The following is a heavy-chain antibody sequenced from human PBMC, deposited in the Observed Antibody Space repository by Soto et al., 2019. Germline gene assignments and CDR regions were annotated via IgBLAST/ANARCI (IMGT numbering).Heavy chain of an antibody. D-gene: IGHD4-17*01. Sequence: SETLSLTCTVSGGSVSSNTYYWAWIRQPPGKGLEWIGSVYYSGSTYYNPSLKSRVAISVDTSKNQFSLKLSSVTAADTAVYYCAQTYTNYGGNFVTFDDWGQGTLVTVSS. V-gene: IGHV4-39*01. CDR1: GGSVSSNTYY. CDR3: AQTYTNYGGNFVTFDD. CDR2: VYYSGST. J-gene: IGHJ4*02.